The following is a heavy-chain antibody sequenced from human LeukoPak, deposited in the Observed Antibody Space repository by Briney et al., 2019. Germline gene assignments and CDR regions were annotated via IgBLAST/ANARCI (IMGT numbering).Heavy chain of an antibody. CDR3: AKTIAAAGTSGRYYYYYGMDV. Sequence: PGGSLRLSCAASGFTFSRYGMHWVRRATGKGLEWVAFIRYYGSNKYYAVSVKGRFTIARDNSKNTLYLQMNSLRAEDTAVYYCAKTIAAAGTSGRYYYYYGMDVWGQGTTVTVSS. CDR1: GFTFSRYG. V-gene: IGHV3-30*02. D-gene: IGHD6-13*01. CDR2: IRYYGSNK. J-gene: IGHJ6*02.